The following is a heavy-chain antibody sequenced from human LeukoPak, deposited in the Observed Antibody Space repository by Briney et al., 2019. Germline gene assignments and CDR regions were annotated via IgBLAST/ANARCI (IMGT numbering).Heavy chain of an antibody. CDR1: GGSFSGYY. CDR3: ARGPHYTSTWYRGRTDNRFDP. V-gene: IGHV4-34*01. CDR2: ITHTGST. D-gene: IGHD6-13*01. Sequence: SETLSLTCAVYGGSFSGYYWSWIRQPPGKGLEWIGEITHTGSTNYNPSLKSRVTISVDTSKNQFSLKLTSVTAADTAVYYCARGPHYTSTWYRGRTDNRFDPWGQGTLVSVSS. J-gene: IGHJ5*02.